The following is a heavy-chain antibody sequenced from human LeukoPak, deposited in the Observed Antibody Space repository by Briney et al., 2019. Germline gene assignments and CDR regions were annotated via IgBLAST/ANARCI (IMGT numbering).Heavy chain of an antibody. Sequence: ASVKVSCKASGYTFTSYYMHWVRQAPGQGLEWMGIINPSSGSTSYTQKFQGRVTMTRDTSTTTVYMELSSLRSQDTAVYYCAKVGVDIVAMAFDYWGQGTLVTVSS. CDR3: AKVGVDIVAMAFDY. CDR1: GYTFTSYY. D-gene: IGHD5-12*01. J-gene: IGHJ4*02. V-gene: IGHV1-46*01. CDR2: INPSSGST.